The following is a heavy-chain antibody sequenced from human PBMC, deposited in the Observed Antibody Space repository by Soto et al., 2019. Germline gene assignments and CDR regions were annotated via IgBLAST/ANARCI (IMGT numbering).Heavy chain of an antibody. Sequence: ESGGGVVQPGGSLRLSCSTSGFTFSSHSMHWFRQAPGRGLEWVAVISSDGGLQFYADSVRGRFTISRDNSKNTLYLQMNSLRDEDTALYYCAREVVTTQWFFDNWGQGILVAVSS. CDR1: GFTFSSHS. J-gene: IGHJ4*02. D-gene: IGHD2-8*01. CDR3: AREVVTTQWFFDN. V-gene: IGHV3-30-3*01. CDR2: ISSDGGLQ.